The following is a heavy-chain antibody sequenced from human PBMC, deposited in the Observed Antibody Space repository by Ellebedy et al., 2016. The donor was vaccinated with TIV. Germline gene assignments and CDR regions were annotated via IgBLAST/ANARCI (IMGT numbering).Heavy chain of an antibody. D-gene: IGHD3-22*01. Sequence: GESLKISCAAPGFTFSSYAMSWVRQAPGTGLEWVSTISSTGSRTYYADSVEGRFIISRDNSKKTLYLQMNSLRAEDTAVYYCAKGRGGGSDSSAPRYYFDYWGLGTLVTVSS. V-gene: IGHV3-23*01. CDR2: ISSTGSRT. J-gene: IGHJ4*02. CDR1: GFTFSSYA. CDR3: AKGRGGGSDSSAPRYYFDY.